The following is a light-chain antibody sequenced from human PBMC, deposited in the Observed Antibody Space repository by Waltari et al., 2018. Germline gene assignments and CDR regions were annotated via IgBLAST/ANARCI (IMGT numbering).Light chain of an antibody. J-gene: IGLJ1*01. V-gene: IGLV2-14*01. Sequence: QSALIQPASVSGSLGESITIYCTGSSSDVGGYSSITWYQQHPGQAPQLFTYHVSHRPSGDYRCSASKSGNTASLTSSRLQAEDEAIYDCSSYSSSSSDLFGTGTQVTVL. CDR2: HVS. CDR3: SSYSSSSSDL. CDR1: SSDVGGYSS.